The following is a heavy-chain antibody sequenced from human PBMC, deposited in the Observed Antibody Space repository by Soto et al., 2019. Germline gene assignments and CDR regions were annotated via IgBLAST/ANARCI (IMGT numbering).Heavy chain of an antibody. V-gene: IGHV1-18*01. CDR3: ARDLALSQYDYSWGSYRSGVPEGFDP. J-gene: IGHJ5*02. D-gene: IGHD3-16*02. Sequence: ASVKVSCKASGYTFTSYGISWVRQAPGQGLEWMGWISAYNGNTNYAQKLQGRVTMTTDTSTSTAYMELRSLRSDDTAVYYCARDLALSQYDYSWGSYRSGVPEGFDPWGQGTLVTVSS. CDR1: GYTFTSYG. CDR2: ISAYNGNT.